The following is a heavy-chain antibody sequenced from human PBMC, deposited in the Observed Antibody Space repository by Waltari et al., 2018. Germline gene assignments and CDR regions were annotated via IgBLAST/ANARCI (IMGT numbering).Heavy chain of an antibody. V-gene: IGHV3-23*01. D-gene: IGHD1-26*01. Sequence: EVHLLESGGGLVQPGGSLRLSCATSGFRFGTSTMTWVRQAPGKGLEWVSAMNSAGDTNYAASVKGRFTISSDKSKSTLYLQMNSLRVEDTARYYCVKPLDYSGAFLPFESWGQGALVTVSS. J-gene: IGHJ4*02. CDR2: MNSAGDT. CDR3: VKPLDYSGAFLPFES. CDR1: GFRFGTST.